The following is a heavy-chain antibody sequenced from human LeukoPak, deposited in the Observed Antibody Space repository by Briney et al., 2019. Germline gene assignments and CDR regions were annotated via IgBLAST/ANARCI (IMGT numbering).Heavy chain of an antibody. CDR2: INPNSGGT. Sequence: ASVRVSCKASGYTFTGYYMHWVRQAPGQGLEWMGWINPNSGGTNYAQKFQGRVTMTRDTSISTAYMELSRLRSDDTAVYYCARWEWELRSFDYWGQGTLVTVSS. CDR1: GYTFTGYY. CDR3: ARWEWELRSFDY. V-gene: IGHV1-2*02. D-gene: IGHD1-26*01. J-gene: IGHJ4*02.